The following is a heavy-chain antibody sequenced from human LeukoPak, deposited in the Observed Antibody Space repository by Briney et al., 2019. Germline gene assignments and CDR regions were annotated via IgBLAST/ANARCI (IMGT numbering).Heavy chain of an antibody. V-gene: IGHV3-30*18. J-gene: IGHJ4*02. D-gene: IGHD3-10*01. Sequence: PGGSLRLSCAASGFTFSSYGMHWVRQAPGKGLEWVAVISYDGSNKYYADSVKGRFTISRDNSKNTLYLQMNSLRAEDTAVYYCAKGYYYGSGSYYTQGIFDYWGQGTLVTVSS. CDR3: AKGYYYGSGSYYTQGIFDY. CDR2: ISYDGSNK. CDR1: GFTFSSYG.